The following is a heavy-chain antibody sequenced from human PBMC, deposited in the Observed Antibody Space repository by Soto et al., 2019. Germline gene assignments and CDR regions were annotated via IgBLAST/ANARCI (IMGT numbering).Heavy chain of an antibody. CDR2: IKQDGGEK. CDR3: ARDSHAHFDY. J-gene: IGHJ4*02. V-gene: IGHV3-7*01. Sequence: ETGGGLVQPGGSLRLSCAASGFTFSNYWMSWVRQAPGRGLEWVASIKQDGGEKYYVDSVKGRFTISKDNAKNSLYLQLNSLRAGDTAVYYCARDSHAHFDYWGQGTLVTVSS. CDR1: GFTFSNYW.